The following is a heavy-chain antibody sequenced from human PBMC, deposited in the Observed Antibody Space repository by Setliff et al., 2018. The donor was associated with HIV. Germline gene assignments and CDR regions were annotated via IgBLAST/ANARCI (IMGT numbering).Heavy chain of an antibody. Sequence: LSLTCTVSGGSLSSGSYYWNWIRQPAGKGLEWIGRIYTSGSTNYNPSLKSRVTISVDTSKNQFSLKLSSVTAADTAVYYCAREDYYYYGMDVWGQGTTVTVSS. CDR2: IYTSGST. CDR3: AREDYYYYGMDV. J-gene: IGHJ6*02. CDR1: GGSLSSGSYY. V-gene: IGHV4-61*02.